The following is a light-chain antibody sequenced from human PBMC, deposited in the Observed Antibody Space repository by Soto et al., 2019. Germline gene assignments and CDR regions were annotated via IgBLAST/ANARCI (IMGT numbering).Light chain of an antibody. CDR2: LNSDGSH. Sequence: QLVLTQSPSASASLGASVKLTCTLSSGHSSYAIAWHQQQPEKGPRYLMKLNSDGSHSKGDGIPDRFAGSSSGAERYLTISSLQSEDEADYYCQTLGTVILVFCGGTKLTVL. J-gene: IGLJ2*01. CDR1: SGHSSYA. V-gene: IGLV4-69*01. CDR3: QTLGTVILV.